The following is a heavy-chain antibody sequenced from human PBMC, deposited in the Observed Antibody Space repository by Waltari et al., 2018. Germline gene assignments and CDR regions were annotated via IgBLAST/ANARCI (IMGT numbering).Heavy chain of an antibody. CDR1: GCIFGTFA. D-gene: IGHD3-16*01. CDR3: ARERVYTSWWFDP. V-gene: IGHV3-30*04. Sequence: QVQLVESGGGVVQPGRSLGLSCAAAGCIFGTFAMHWVRQAPGKGLEWVAFISYDGSKEYYPDSLKGRFTVSRDNSKNMLYLQMNSLRPEDTAVYFCARERVYTSWWFDPWGQGTLVTVSS. CDR2: ISYDGSKE. J-gene: IGHJ5*02.